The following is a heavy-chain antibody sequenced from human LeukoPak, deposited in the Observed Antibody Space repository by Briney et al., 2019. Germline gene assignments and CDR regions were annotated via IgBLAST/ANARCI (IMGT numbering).Heavy chain of an antibody. J-gene: IGHJ3*01. CDR1: GGSVSSGSYY. Sequence: SELLSLTCTVSGGSVSSGSYYWSWIRQPPGKGLEWIGYIYYSGSTNYNPTLKSRVTISVDTSKNQFSLKLSSVTAADTAVYYCARTGDRDAFDFWGQGTLVTVSS. CDR3: ARTGDRDAFDF. D-gene: IGHD7-27*01. V-gene: IGHV4-61*01. CDR2: IYYSGST.